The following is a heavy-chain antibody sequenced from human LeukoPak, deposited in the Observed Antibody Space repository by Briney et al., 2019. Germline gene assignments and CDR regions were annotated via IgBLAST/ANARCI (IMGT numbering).Heavy chain of an antibody. CDR2: ITSSSSTI. Sequence: GGSLRLSCAASGFTFSSYNMNWVRQAPGKGLEWVSYITSSSSTIYYADSVKGRFTISRDNAKNLLYLQMNSLRDEDTAVYYCAREYSSSSGSVSDYWGQGTLVTVSS. V-gene: IGHV3-48*02. J-gene: IGHJ4*02. CDR1: GFTFSSYN. D-gene: IGHD6-6*01. CDR3: AREYSSSSGSVSDY.